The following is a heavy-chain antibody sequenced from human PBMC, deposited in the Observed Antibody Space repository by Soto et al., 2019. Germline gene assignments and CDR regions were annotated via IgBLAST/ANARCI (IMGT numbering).Heavy chain of an antibody. CDR3: ARGHGVHFYYMDL. CDR2: FTDSAGTI. V-gene: IGHV3-11*01. D-gene: IGHD3-10*01. Sequence: QVQLVESGGGLVKPGGSLRLSCAASGFTFSDSYMSWIRQAPGKGLEWVSYFTDSAGTIHYADSVRGRFTISRDNAKNSLYLQMNSLRPEDTAVYYCARGHGVHFYYMDLWGKGTTVTVSS. J-gene: IGHJ6*04. CDR1: GFTFSDSY.